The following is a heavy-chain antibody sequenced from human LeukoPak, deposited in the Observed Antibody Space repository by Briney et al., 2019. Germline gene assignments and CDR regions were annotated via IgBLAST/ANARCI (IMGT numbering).Heavy chain of an antibody. CDR2: IYYSGST. D-gene: IGHD2-2*01. Sequence: SETLSLTCTVSGGSISSYYWSWIRQPQGKGLEWIGYIYYSGSTNYNPSLKSRVTISVDTSKNQFSLKLSSVTAADTAVYYCARDTYYCSSTSCPYYYYYYMDVWGKGTTVTVSS. J-gene: IGHJ6*03. CDR3: ARDTYYCSSTSCPYYYYYYMDV. V-gene: IGHV4-59*01. CDR1: GGSISSYY.